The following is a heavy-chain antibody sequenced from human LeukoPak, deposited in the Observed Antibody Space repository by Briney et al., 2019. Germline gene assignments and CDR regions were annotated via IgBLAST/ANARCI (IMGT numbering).Heavy chain of an antibody. J-gene: IGHJ4*02. Sequence: GGSLRLSCAASGFTFSSYAMHWVRQAPGKGPEWVAVISYDGSNKYYADSVKGRFTISRDNSKNTLYLQMNSLRAEDTAVYYCARDTTVDTAMAPYFDYWGQGTLVTVSS. CDR3: ARDTTVDTAMAPYFDY. V-gene: IGHV3-30-3*01. CDR2: ISYDGSNK. CDR1: GFTFSSYA. D-gene: IGHD5-18*01.